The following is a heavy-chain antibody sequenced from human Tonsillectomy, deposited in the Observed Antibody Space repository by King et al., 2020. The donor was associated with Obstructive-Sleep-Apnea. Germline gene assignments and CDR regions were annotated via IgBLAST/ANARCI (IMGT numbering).Heavy chain of an antibody. D-gene: IGHD2-2*01. CDR3: AKDRGSTYYYSDY. CDR2: ISYDGSNK. V-gene: IGHV3-30*18. CDR1: GFTFSSYG. Sequence: VQLVESGGGVVQPGRSLRLSCPASGFTFSSYGMHRVRQAPGKGLEWVAFISYDGSNKNYADSVKGRFIISRDNSKNTLYLQMNSLRAEDTALYYCAKDRGSTYYYSDYWGQGTLVTVSS. J-gene: IGHJ4*02.